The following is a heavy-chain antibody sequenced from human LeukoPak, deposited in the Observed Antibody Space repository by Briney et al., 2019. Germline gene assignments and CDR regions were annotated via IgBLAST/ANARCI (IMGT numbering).Heavy chain of an antibody. CDR1: GYTFTSYD. D-gene: IGHD2-2*01. CDR2: MNPNSGNT. J-gene: IGHJ6*02. Sequence: GASVKVSCKASGYTFTSYDINWVRQATGQGLEWMGWMNPNSGNTGYAQKFQGRVTMTRDTSISTAYMELSSLRSEDTAVYYCARGAVVPAAMSPYYYYGMDVWGQGTTVTVSS. V-gene: IGHV1-8*01. CDR3: ARGAVVPAAMSPYYYYGMDV.